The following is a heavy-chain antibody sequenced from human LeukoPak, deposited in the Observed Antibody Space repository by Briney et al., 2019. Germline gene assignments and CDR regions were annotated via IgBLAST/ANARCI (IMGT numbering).Heavy chain of an antibody. D-gene: IGHD3-22*01. CDR3: ARGGYYYDSSGYGYYFDY. CDR2: ISSSGSTI. J-gene: IGHJ4*02. Sequence: PGGSLRLSCAASGFTFSSYEMNWVRQAPGKGLEWVSYISSSGSTIYYADSVKGRFTISRDNAENSLYLQMNSLRAEDTALYYCARGGYYYDSSGYGYYFDYWGQGTLVTVSS. CDR1: GFTFSSYE. V-gene: IGHV3-48*03.